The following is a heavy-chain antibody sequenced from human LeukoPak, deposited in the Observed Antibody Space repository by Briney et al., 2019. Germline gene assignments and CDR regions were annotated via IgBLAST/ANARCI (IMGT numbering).Heavy chain of an antibody. V-gene: IGHV4-59*01. CDR2: IYYSGST. J-gene: IGHJ3*02. D-gene: IGHD3-22*01. Sequence: SETLSLTRTVSGGSISSYYWSWIRQPPGKGLEWIGYIYYSGSTNYNPSLKCRVTISVDTSKNQFSLKLSSVTAADTAVYYCARDRFGGYGAFDIWGQGTMVTVSS. CDR3: ARDRFGGYGAFDI. CDR1: GGSISSYY.